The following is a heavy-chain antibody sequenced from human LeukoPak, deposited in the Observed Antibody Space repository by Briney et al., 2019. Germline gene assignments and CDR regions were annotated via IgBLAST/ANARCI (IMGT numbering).Heavy chain of an antibody. Sequence: GESLKISCKGSGYSFTSYWIGWVRQMPGKGLEWKGIIYPGDSDTRYSPSFQGQVTISADKSISTAYLQWSSLKASDTAMYYCAREGLDCSSTSCYREAFAIWGQGTMVTVSS. CDR3: AREGLDCSSTSCYREAFAI. J-gene: IGHJ3*02. D-gene: IGHD2-2*02. V-gene: IGHV5-51*01. CDR2: IYPGDSDT. CDR1: GYSFTSYW.